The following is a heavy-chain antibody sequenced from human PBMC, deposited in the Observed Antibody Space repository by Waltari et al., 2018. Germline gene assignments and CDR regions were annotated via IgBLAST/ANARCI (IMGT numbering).Heavy chain of an antibody. Sequence: VQLVQSGAEVKKPGASVKVSCKASGYTFTSYDINWVRQATGQGLEWMGIIYPGDSDTRYSPSFQGQVTISADKSISTAYLQWSSLKASDTAMYYCARRVELPGYYGMDVWGQGTTVTVSS. V-gene: IGHV5-51*01. CDR3: ARRVELPGYYGMDV. D-gene: IGHD1-7*01. J-gene: IGHJ6*02. CDR2: IYPGDSDT. CDR1: GYTFTSYD.